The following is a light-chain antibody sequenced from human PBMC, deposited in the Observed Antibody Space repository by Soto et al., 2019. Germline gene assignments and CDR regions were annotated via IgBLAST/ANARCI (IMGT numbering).Light chain of an antibody. Sequence: QSALTQPASVSGSPGQSIAISCTGTSSDVGSYNSVSWYQQHPGKAPKLMIYDVTSRPSGVSYRFSGSKSGNTASLTISGLQAEDEADYYCSSYTTSSSYVFGTGTKVTVL. J-gene: IGLJ1*01. CDR1: SSDVGSYNS. CDR2: DVT. CDR3: SSYTTSSSYV. V-gene: IGLV2-14*01.